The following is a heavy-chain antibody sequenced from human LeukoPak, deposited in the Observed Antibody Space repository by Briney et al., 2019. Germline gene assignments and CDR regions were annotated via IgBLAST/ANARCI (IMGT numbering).Heavy chain of an antibody. D-gene: IGHD3-22*01. V-gene: IGHV4-59*12. J-gene: IGHJ5*02. CDR1: GGSISSYY. CDR2: ISDIGSI. Sequence: SETLSLTCTVSGGSISSYYWSWIRQPPGKGLEWIAYISDIGSINYNPSLKSRVTISLDTSKNQFSLKLSSVTAADTAVYYCARGLGSGYYQFNWFDPWGQGTLVTASS. CDR3: ARGLGSGYYQFNWFDP.